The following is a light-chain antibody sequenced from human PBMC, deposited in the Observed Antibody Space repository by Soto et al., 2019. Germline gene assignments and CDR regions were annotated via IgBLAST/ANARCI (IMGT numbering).Light chain of an antibody. V-gene: IGLV1-51*01. Sequence: QSVLTQPPSVSAATGQKDTISCSGSSSNIGNNYVSWYQQLPGTAPKLLIYDNNKRPSGIPDRFSGSKSGTSATLGITGLQTGDEAEYYCGTWDSSLSAGVFGTGTKVTVL. CDR1: SSNIGNNY. J-gene: IGLJ1*01. CDR2: DNN. CDR3: GTWDSSLSAGV.